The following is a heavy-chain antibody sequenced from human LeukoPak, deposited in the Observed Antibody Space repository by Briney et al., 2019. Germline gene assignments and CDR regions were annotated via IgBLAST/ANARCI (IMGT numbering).Heavy chain of an antibody. Sequence: ASVKVSCKASGGTFSSYAISWVRQAPGQGLEWMGGIIPIFGTANYAQKFQGRVTMTRDMSTSTVYMELNSLRSEDTAVYYCARRATIFGVVIGMDVWGKGTTVTVSS. CDR3: ARRATIFGVVIGMDV. CDR1: GGTFSSYA. D-gene: IGHD3-3*01. V-gene: IGHV1-69*05. CDR2: IIPIFGTA. J-gene: IGHJ6*03.